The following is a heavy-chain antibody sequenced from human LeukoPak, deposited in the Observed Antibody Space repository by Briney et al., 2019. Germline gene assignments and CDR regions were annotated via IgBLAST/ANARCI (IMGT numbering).Heavy chain of an antibody. D-gene: IGHD3-3*01. CDR2: MNPNSGNT. V-gene: IGHV1-8*01. Sequence: ASVKVSCKASGYTFTSYDINWVRQATGQGLEWMGWMNPNSGNTGYAQKFQGRVTMTRNTSIRTAYMELSSLRSEDTAVYYCARGANDFWSGYYRARYYYYMDVWGKGTTVTVSS. CDR3: ARGANDFWSGYYRARYYYYMDV. CDR1: GYTFTSYD. J-gene: IGHJ6*03.